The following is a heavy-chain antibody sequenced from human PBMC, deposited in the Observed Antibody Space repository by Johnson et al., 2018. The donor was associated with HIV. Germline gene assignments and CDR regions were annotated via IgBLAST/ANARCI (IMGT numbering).Heavy chain of an antibody. CDR2: ISVDGRNE. Sequence: QVQVVESGGGVVQPGRSLRLSCAASGFTFSSYGMHWVRQAPGKGLEWVSGISVDGRNEHYPDTVKGRFTISRDNSRNTLSLQMNSLRAEDTAVYYCAKGEVGHIVNTRESTFDIWGQGTMVTVSS. J-gene: IGHJ3*02. CDR3: AKGEVGHIVNTRESTFDI. D-gene: IGHD5-12*01. V-gene: IGHV3-30*06. CDR1: GFTFSSYG.